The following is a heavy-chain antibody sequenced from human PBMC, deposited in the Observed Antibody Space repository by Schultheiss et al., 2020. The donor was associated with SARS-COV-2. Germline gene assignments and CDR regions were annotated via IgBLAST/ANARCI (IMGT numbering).Heavy chain of an antibody. D-gene: IGHD1-26*01. CDR3: ARGGEYYSGSYYDY. Sequence: ASVKVSCKASGYTFTSYYMHWVRQAPGQGLEWMGRINPTSGGTNYAQKFQGRVTMTRDTSISTAYMELSRLRSEDTAVYYCARGGEYYSGSYYDYWGQGTLVTVSS. CDR1: GYTFTSYY. V-gene: IGHV1-2*06. J-gene: IGHJ4*02. CDR2: INPTSGGT.